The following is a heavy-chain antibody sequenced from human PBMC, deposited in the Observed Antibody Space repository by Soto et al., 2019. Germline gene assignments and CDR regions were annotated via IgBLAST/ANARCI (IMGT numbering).Heavy chain of an antibody. CDR1: GYRLTGYY. J-gene: IGHJ5*02. Sequence: QAQLVQSGAEVKKPGASVKVSCKASGYRLTGYYLHWVRQAPGQGLQWMGWINPSSGGTKAAQEFQGRITMTRDTAIIAAYMESSRLSSDDTAVYYCAKGASSWTESFHPWGQGTLVTVSS. V-gene: IGHV1-2*02. CDR2: INPSSGGT. CDR3: AKGASSWTESFHP. D-gene: IGHD6-13*01.